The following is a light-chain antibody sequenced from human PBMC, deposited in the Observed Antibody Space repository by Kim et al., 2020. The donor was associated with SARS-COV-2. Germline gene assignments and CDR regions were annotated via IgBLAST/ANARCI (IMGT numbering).Light chain of an antibody. J-gene: IGKJ1*01. V-gene: IGKV3-15*01. Sequence: EIVMTQSPATLSVSPGEGATLSCRASQSVSGNLAWYQQKPGQAPRLLIYGASTRATGIPVRFSGGGSGTEFTLTISSLQSEDFAVYYCQHYNNWPPWTFGQGTKVDIK. CDR2: GAS. CDR3: QHYNNWPPWT. CDR1: QSVSGN.